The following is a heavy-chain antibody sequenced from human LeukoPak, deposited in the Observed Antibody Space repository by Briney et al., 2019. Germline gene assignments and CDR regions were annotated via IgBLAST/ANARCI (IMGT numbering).Heavy chain of an antibody. CDR1: GGSISGYY. Sequence: PSENLSLTCTVSGGSISGYYWIWIRQPPGKGLEWVGYIYYNGNTNYNPSLKSRVTISVDTSKSQFSLNLSSVTAADTAVYYCARGIYSGYDRSFDCXG. J-gene: IGHJ4*01. V-gene: IGHV4-59*01. CDR2: IYYNGNT. CDR3: ARGIYSGYDRSFDC. D-gene: IGHD5-12*01.